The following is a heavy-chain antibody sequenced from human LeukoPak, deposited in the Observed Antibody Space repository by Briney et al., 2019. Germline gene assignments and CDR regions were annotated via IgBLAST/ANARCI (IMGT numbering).Heavy chain of an antibody. CDR3: ARDQQSRYCSGGSCYSGDY. J-gene: IGHJ4*02. CDR1: GGTFSSYA. D-gene: IGHD2-15*01. Sequence: ASVKVSCKASGGTFSSYAISWVRQAPGQGLEWMGGIIPIFGTANYAQKFQGRVTITADESTSTAYMELSSLRSEDTAVYYCARDQQSRYCSGGSCYSGDYWGQGTLVTVSS. V-gene: IGHV1-69*13. CDR2: IIPIFGTA.